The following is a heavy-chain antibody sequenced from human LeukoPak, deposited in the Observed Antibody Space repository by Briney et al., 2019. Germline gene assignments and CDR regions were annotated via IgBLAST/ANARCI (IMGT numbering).Heavy chain of an antibody. CDR3: ARVRYSPDY. CDR2: ISSSSSTI. V-gene: IGHV3-48*01. Sequence: GGSLRLSCAASGFTCSSYSMNWVRQAPGKGLEWVSYISSSSSTIYYADSVKGRFTISRDNAKNSLYLQMNSLRAEDTAVYYCARVRYSPDYWGQRTLVTVSS. J-gene: IGHJ4*02. D-gene: IGHD6-13*01. CDR1: GFTCSSYS.